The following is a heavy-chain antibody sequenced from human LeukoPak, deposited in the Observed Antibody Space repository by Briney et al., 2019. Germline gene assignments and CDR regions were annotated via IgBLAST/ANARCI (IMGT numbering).Heavy chain of an antibody. CDR2: INPSGGST. V-gene: IGHV1-46*01. D-gene: IGHD3-22*01. CDR3: ARDDAMIVAIDY. Sequence: RQXPXXXXXWMGIINPSGGSTSYAQKFQGRVTMTRDTSTSTVYMELSSLRSEDTAVYYCARDDAMIVAIDYWGQGTLVTVSS. J-gene: IGHJ4*02.